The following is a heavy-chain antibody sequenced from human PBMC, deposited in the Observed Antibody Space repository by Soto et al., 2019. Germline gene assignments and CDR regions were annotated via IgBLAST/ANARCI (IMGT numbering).Heavy chain of an antibody. Sequence: ESGGGLVPPGGSLRLSCAASGFTFSSYSMNWVRQAPGKGLEWVSYISSSSSTIYYADSVKGRFTISRDNAKNSLYLQMNSLRAEDTAVYYCASAYSSSWYSNWFDPWGQGTLVTVSS. CDR1: GFTFSSYS. J-gene: IGHJ5*02. V-gene: IGHV3-48*01. CDR2: ISSSSSTI. D-gene: IGHD6-13*01. CDR3: ASAYSSSWYSNWFDP.